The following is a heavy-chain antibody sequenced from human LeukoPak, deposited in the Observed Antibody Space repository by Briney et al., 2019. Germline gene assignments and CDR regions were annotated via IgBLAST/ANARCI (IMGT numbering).Heavy chain of an antibody. V-gene: IGHV3-21*01. CDR1: GFTFSSYS. J-gene: IGHJ4*02. Sequence: GGSLRLSCAASGFTFSSYSMNWVRQAPGKGLEWVSSINSSSGYIYYADSVKGRFTISRDNAKNSLYLQMNSLRAEDTAVYYCARVRYDGSGYYSIYDYWGQGTLVTVSS. CDR3: ARVRYDGSGYYSIYDY. CDR2: INSSSGYI. D-gene: IGHD3-22*01.